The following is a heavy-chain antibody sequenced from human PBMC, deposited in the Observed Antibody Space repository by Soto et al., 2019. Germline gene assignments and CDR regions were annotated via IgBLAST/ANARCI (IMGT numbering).Heavy chain of an antibody. J-gene: IGHJ6*02. CDR3: AIDQSRGIAHPFFYYYGMDV. CDR1: GYTFTSYD. V-gene: IGHV1-46*03. D-gene: IGHD6-13*01. Sequence: ASVKVSCTASGYTFTSYDMHWVRQAPGQGLEWMGIINPSGGSTSYAQKFQGRVTITADESTSTAYMELSSLRSEDTAVYYCAIDQSRGIAHPFFYYYGMDVWGQGTTVTVSS. CDR2: INPSGGST.